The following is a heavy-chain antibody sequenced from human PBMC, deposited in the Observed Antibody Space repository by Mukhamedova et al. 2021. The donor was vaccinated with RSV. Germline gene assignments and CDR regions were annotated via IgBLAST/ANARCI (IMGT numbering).Heavy chain of an antibody. CDR2: INHSGST. CDR3: ARGRRYQLPLWLDP. Sequence: WIGEINHSGSTNYNPSLKSRVTISVDTSKNQFSLKLTSVTAADTAVYYCARGRRYQLPLWLDPWGQGTLVTVSS. V-gene: IGHV4-34*01. J-gene: IGHJ5*02. D-gene: IGHD2-15*01.